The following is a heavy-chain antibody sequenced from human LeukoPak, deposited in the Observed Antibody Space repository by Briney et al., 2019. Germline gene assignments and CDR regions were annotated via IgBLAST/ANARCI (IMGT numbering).Heavy chain of an antibody. D-gene: IGHD6-13*01. Sequence: GGSLRLSCAASGFTFITYWMHWVRQAPGKGLVWVSSINSDGSTTTYADSVKGRFTISRDNAKNSLYLQMNSLRAEDTAVYYCARVGRTYSSSWSPGYYYYGMDVWGQGTTVTVSS. V-gene: IGHV3-74*01. CDR3: ARVGRTYSSSWSPGYYYYGMDV. J-gene: IGHJ6*02. CDR2: INSDGSTT. CDR1: GFTFITYW.